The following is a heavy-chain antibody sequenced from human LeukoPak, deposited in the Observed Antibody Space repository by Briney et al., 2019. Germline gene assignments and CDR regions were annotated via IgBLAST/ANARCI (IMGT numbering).Heavy chain of an antibody. CDR1: GFTLSRHW. CDR2: VNTDGSTT. D-gene: IGHD3-22*01. CDR3: ARSAYSDGSGYYYDY. Sequence: PGGSLRLSCVASGFTLSRHWMHWVRQAPGKGLAWVSRVNTDGSTTTYADSVKGRFAISRDNAENTVYLQMDSLRAEDTAVYYCARSAYSDGSGYYYDYWGQGTLVTVSS. V-gene: IGHV3-74*01. J-gene: IGHJ4*02.